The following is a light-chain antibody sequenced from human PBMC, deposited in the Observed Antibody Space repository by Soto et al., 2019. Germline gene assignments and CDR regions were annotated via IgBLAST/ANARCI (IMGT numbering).Light chain of an antibody. CDR1: SSDVGAYNY. CDR2: EVI. V-gene: IGLV2-14*01. Sequence: QSALTQPASVSGSPGQSITISCTGTSSDVGAYNYVSWYQQHPGKAPQLMIYEVINRPSGVSNRFSGSKSGNMASLTISGLQAEDEAVYYCGSYTSASTRVFGTGTKLTVL. J-gene: IGLJ1*01. CDR3: GSYTSASTRV.